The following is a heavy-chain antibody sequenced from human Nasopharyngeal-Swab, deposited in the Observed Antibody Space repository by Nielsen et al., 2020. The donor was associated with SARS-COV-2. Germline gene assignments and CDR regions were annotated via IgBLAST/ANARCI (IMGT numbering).Heavy chain of an antibody. Sequence: ASVKVSCKASGYSFTRYALHWLRQAPGQRLEWLGWVNAANGDTKPSQSFQDRVTITRDTSAGIDYMDLRSLRSEDTALYYCARGAGPSDWIIDYWGQGTLVTVSS. J-gene: IGHJ4*02. V-gene: IGHV1-3*01. CDR2: VNAANGDT. D-gene: IGHD2-21*02. CDR1: GYSFTRYA. CDR3: ARGAGPSDWIIDY.